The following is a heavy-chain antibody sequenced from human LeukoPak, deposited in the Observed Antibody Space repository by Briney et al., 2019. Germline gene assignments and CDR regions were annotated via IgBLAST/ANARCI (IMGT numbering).Heavy chain of an antibody. D-gene: IGHD5-18*01. Sequence: ASVKVSCKVSGYTLTELSMHWVRQAPGKGLEWMGGFDPEDGETIYAQRFQGRVTMTEDTSTDTAYMELSSLRSEDTAVYYCATEKVGHRGIQLWLYYGMDVWGQGTTVTVSS. V-gene: IGHV1-24*01. CDR2: FDPEDGET. J-gene: IGHJ6*02. CDR3: ATEKVGHRGIQLWLYYGMDV. CDR1: GYTLTELS.